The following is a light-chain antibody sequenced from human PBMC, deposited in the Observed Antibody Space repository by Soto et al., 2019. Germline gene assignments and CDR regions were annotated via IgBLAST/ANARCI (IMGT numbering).Light chain of an antibody. J-gene: IGKJ2*01. CDR2: GAT. CDR1: QSVRSSF. Sequence: DMVLAQSPGTLSLSPGERATLSCRASQSVRSSFLAWYRQKPGQAPRLLIYGATTRATGIPDRISGSGSGTDFTLTISRLEPEDFAVYYCQQYGTSPMYTFGQGTKLEIK. CDR3: QQYGTSPMYT. V-gene: IGKV3-20*01.